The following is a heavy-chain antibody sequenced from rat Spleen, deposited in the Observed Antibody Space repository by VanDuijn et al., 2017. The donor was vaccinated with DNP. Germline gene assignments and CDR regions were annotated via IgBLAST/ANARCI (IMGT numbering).Heavy chain of an antibody. CDR1: GFIFSNYW. D-gene: IGHD1-2*01. Sequence: EVQLVESGGGPVQPGRSLKLSCVASGFIFSNYWMTWIRQAPGKGLEWVATISYDGSDTYYRDSVKGRFTISRDNAKSTLYLQMDSLRSEDTATYYCARSDSYGFPYWGQGTLVTVSS. V-gene: IGHV5-29*01. CDR3: ARSDSYGFPY. CDR2: ISYDGSDT. J-gene: IGHJ3*01.